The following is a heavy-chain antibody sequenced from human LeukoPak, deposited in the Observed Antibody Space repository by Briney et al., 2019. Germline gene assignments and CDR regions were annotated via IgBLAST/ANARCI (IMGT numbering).Heavy chain of an antibody. Sequence: SETLSLTCSVSGGSISSSSFYWDWIRQPPGKGLEWIGSIYYSGSTFYSSSLESRVSLSVDMSKNQFSLKLTSVTAADTAVYYCARQGADYFYYYVDVWGEGTTVAVSS. D-gene: IGHD3-16*01. J-gene: IGHJ6*03. CDR2: IYYSGST. V-gene: IGHV4-39*01. CDR3: ARQGADYFYYYVDV. CDR1: GGSISSSSFY.